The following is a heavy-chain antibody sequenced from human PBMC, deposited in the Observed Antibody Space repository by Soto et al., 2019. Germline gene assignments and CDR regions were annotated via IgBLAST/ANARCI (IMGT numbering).Heavy chain of an antibody. J-gene: IGHJ6*02. V-gene: IGHV4-31*03. CDR3: ARDILDGMDV. D-gene: IGHD1-26*01. CDR2: IYYSGST. Sequence: SSETLSLTCTVSGGSISSGGYYWSWIRQHLGKGLEWIGYIYYSGSTYYNPSLKSRVTISVDTSKNQFSLKLSSVTAADTAVYYCARDILDGMDVWGQGTTVTVSS. CDR1: GGSISSGGYY.